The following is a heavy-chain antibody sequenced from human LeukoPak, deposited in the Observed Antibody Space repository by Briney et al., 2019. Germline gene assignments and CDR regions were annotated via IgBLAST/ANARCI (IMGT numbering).Heavy chain of an antibody. D-gene: IGHD3-22*01. Sequence: GGSLRLSCAASGFTFSNSYMSWVRQAPGKGLEWVATTKEDGSAKYYVDSVRGRFSISRDNAKNSLYLQMNSLSAEDTAVYYCARNSNFDTHDYWGQGTLVTVSS. CDR3: ARNSNFDTHDY. V-gene: IGHV3-7*01. CDR1: GFTFSNSY. J-gene: IGHJ4*02. CDR2: TKEDGSAK.